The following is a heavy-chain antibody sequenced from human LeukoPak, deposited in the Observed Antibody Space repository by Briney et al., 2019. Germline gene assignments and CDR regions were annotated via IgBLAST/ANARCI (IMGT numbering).Heavy chain of an antibody. CDR2: INHSGST. V-gene: IGHV4-34*01. J-gene: IGHJ6*04. Sequence: SETLSLTCAVYGGSFSGYYWSWIRQPPGKGLEWIGEINHSGSTNYNPSLKSRVTISVDTSKNQFSLKLSSVTAADTAVYYCARGLGYCSSTSCLYYYYYYGMDVWGKGTTVTVSS. CDR1: GGSFSGYY. D-gene: IGHD2-2*01. CDR3: ARGLGYCSSTSCLYYYYYYGMDV.